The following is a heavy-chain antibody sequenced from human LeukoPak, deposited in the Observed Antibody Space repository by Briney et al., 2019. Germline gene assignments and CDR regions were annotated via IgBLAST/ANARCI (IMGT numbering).Heavy chain of an antibody. J-gene: IGHJ4*02. CDR2: ISGSGGST. D-gene: IGHD6-13*01. CDR1: GFTFSSYA. Sequence: GGSLRLSCAASGFTFSSYAMSWVRQAPGKGLEWVSAISGSGGSTYYADSVKGRFTISRDNSKNTLYLQMNSLRAEDTAVYYCAKDLGYSNNWARRSDYWGQGTLVTVSS. CDR3: AKDLGYSNNWARRSDY. V-gene: IGHV3-23*01.